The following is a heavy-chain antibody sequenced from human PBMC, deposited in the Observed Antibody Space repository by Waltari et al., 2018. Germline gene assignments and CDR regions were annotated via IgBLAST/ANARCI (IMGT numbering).Heavy chain of an antibody. CDR2: IDWDDDT. J-gene: IGHJ4*02. CDR1: GFSLSTSGMC. V-gene: IGHV2-70*15. Sequence: QVTLRESGPALVKHTQTLTLTCPFSGFSLSTSGMCVRWIRQPPGKALEWLSRIDWDDDTYYRTSLKTRLTISKDTSKNQVVLSMTNVDPVDTATYYCARMVGYCSGGRCFSPYYFDFWGQGTLVTVSS. D-gene: IGHD2-15*01. CDR3: ARMVGYCSGGRCFSPYYFDF.